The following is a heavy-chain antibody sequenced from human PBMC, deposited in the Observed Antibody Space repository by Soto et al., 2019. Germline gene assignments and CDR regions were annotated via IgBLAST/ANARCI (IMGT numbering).Heavy chain of an antibody. D-gene: IGHD5-12*01. CDR3: ARDRDGYNLYDY. CDR1: GGTFSSYA. CDR2: IIPIFGTA. Sequence: GPQVKVSCKASGGTFSSYAISWVRQAPGQGLEWMGGIIPIFGTANYAQKFQGRVTITADESTSTAYMELSSLRSEDTAVYYCARDRDGYNLYDYWGQGTLVTV. J-gene: IGHJ4*02. V-gene: IGHV1-69*01.